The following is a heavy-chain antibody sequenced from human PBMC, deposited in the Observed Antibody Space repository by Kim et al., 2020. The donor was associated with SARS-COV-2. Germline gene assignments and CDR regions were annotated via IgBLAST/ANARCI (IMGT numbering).Heavy chain of an antibody. V-gene: IGHV3-48*02. J-gene: IGHJ5*02. D-gene: IGHD3-3*01. CDR3: ARGRRFYDLWVGGWFDP. CDR1: GFTFSSYS. Sequence: GGSLRLSCAASGFTFSSYSMNWVRQAPGKGLEWVSYISSSSSTIYYADSVKGRFTISRDNAKNSLYLQMNSLRDEDTAVYYCARGRRFYDLWVGGWFDPWGQGTLVTVSS. CDR2: ISSSSSTI.